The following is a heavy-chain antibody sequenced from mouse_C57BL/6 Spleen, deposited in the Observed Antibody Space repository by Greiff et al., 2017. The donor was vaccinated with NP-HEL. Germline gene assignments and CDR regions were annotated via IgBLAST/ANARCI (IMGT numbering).Heavy chain of an antibody. CDR2: IHPNSGST. Sequence: QVQLQQPGAELVKPGASVKLSCKASGYTFTSYWMHWVKQRPGQGLEWIGKIHPNSGSTNYNEKFKSKATLTVDKSSSTAYMQLSSLTSEDSAVFYWAREGYDVHWYFDVWGTGTTVTVSS. D-gene: IGHD2-2*01. J-gene: IGHJ1*03. CDR1: GYTFTSYW. CDR3: AREGYDVHWYFDV. V-gene: IGHV1-64*01.